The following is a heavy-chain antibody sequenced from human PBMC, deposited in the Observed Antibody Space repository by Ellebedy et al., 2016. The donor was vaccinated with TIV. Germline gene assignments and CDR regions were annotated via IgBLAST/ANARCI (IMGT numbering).Heavy chain of an antibody. J-gene: IGHJ4*02. CDR3: TRSGGVDTAMVAVDY. V-gene: IGHV3-73*01. CDR2: IRSKANSYAT. CDR1: GFTFSSYG. Sequence: GGSLRLSCAASGFTFSSYGMHWVRQASGKGLEWVGRIRSKANSYATAYAASVKGRFTISRDDSKNTAYLQMNSLKTEDTAVYYCTRSGGVDTAMVAVDYWGQGTLVTVSS. D-gene: IGHD5-18*01.